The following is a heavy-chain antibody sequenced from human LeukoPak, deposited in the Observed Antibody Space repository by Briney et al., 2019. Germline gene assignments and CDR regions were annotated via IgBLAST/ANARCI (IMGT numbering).Heavy chain of an antibody. Sequence: GASVKVSCKASGGTFSSYAISWVRQAPGQGLEWMGRIILIYGTANYAQKFQGRVTITTDESTSTAYMELSSLRSEDTAVYYCARSPGIAAAELDWGQGTLVTVSS. CDR1: GGTFSSYA. CDR3: ARSPGIAAAELD. CDR2: IILIYGTA. J-gene: IGHJ4*02. D-gene: IGHD6-13*01. V-gene: IGHV1-69*05.